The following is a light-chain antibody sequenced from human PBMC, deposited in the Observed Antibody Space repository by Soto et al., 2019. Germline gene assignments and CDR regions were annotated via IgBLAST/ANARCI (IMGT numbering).Light chain of an antibody. Sequence: EIVLTQAPGTLSLSPGERATLSCRASQSLTSVYLAWYQLTPGQAPRLLIYGASSRAAGIPDRFSGSGSGTDFTLTISRLEPEDFAVYYCQQFQTSPPSYTFGQGTKLEI. V-gene: IGKV3-20*01. CDR2: GAS. CDR3: QQFQTSPPSYT. CDR1: QSLTSVY. J-gene: IGKJ2*01.